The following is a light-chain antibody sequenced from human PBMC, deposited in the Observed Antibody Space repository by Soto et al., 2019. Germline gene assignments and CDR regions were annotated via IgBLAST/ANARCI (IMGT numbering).Light chain of an antibody. CDR3: QQYGSSPQT. Sequence: EIVLTQSPGTLSLSPGERATLSCRASQSVSSSYLASYQQKPGQAPRLLIYGASSRATGIPDRFSGSGSGTDFTLTISRLEPEDVAVYYCQQYGSSPQTFGQGTKLEIK. CDR2: GAS. J-gene: IGKJ2*01. CDR1: QSVSSSY. V-gene: IGKV3-20*01.